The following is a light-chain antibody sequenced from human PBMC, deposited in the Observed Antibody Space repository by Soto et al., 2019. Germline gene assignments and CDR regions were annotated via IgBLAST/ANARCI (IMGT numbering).Light chain of an antibody. CDR2: GAS. Sequence: EIVFTQSPGTLSLSPGEGATLACRASQSLRSTYLAWYQQKPGQAPRLLIYGASSRATGIPDRFSGSGSGTDFTLTISRLEPEDFAVYYCQQYGNSPQTFGQGTKV. CDR3: QQYGNSPQT. V-gene: IGKV3-20*01. J-gene: IGKJ1*01. CDR1: QSLRSTY.